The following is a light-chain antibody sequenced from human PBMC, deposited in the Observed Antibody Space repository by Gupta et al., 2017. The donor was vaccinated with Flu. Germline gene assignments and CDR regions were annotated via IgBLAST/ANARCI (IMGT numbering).Light chain of an antibody. Sequence: QSVLTQPPSVSGAPGQRVTISCTGSSSNIGAGHDVHWYQQLPGTAPKLLIYGNNNRPSGVPDRFSGSKSDTSASLAITGLQAEDEAEYYCQSYDSSRSVVVFGGGTKLTVL. CDR1: SSNIGAGHD. V-gene: IGLV1-40*01. J-gene: IGLJ2*01. CDR2: GNN. CDR3: QSYDSSRSVVV.